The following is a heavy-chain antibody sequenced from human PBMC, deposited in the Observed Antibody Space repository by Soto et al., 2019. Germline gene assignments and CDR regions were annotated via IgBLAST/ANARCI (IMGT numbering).Heavy chain of an antibody. V-gene: IGHV3-23*01. CDR1: GFTFSLYA. CDR3: AKDSQSVSVSAARVYGMDV. Sequence: GGSLRLSCAGSGFTFSLYAMTWVRQAPGKGLEWVSTLSDSGGHTYYADSVKGRFTISRDNPKNTLYLQMNSLRAEDTAVYYCAKDSQSVSVSAARVYGMDVWGQGTTVTVSS. J-gene: IGHJ6*02. CDR2: LSDSGGHT. D-gene: IGHD2-2*01.